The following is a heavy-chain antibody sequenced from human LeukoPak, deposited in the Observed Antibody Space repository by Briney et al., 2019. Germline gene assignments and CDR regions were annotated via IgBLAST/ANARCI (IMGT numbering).Heavy chain of an antibody. CDR1: GGSISSSSDY. V-gene: IGHV4-39*01. CDR2: IYYSGST. CDR3: ARLGSFDP. J-gene: IGHJ5*02. D-gene: IGHD3-10*01. Sequence: SETLSLTCTVSGGSISSSSDYWGWIRQPPGKGLEWIGSIYYSGSTYYNPSLKSRVTISVDTSKNQFSLKLSSVTAADTAVYYCARLGSFDPWGQGTLVTVSS.